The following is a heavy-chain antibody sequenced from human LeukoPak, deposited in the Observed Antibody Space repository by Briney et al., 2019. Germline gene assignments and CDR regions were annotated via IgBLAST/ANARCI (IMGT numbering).Heavy chain of an antibody. J-gene: IGHJ4*02. CDR3: ARPDAVPAKYYFDY. V-gene: IGHV3-7*01. D-gene: IGHD2-2*01. CDR2: IKRDGSEK. Sequence: GGSLRLSCAASGFTFSSYWMSWVRQAPGKGLEWVANIKRDGSEKYYVDSVKGRFTISRDNAKNSLYLQMNSLRAEDTAVYYCARPDAVPAKYYFDYWGQGTLVTVSS. CDR1: GFTFSSYW.